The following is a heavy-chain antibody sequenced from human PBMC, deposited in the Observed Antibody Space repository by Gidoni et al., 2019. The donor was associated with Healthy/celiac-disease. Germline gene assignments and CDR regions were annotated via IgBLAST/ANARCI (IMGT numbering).Heavy chain of an antibody. Sequence: EVQLLESGGGLVQPGGSLRLSCAASGFTCSSYAMSWVRQAPGKGLEWVSAISGSGGSTYYADSVKGRFTISRDNSKNTLYLQMNSLRAEDTAVYYCAKGGGSSSWYPDYYYYYYMDVWGKGTTVTVSS. D-gene: IGHD6-13*01. CDR2: ISGSGGST. CDR1: GFTCSSYA. CDR3: AKGGGSSSWYPDYYYYYYMDV. J-gene: IGHJ6*03. V-gene: IGHV3-23*01.